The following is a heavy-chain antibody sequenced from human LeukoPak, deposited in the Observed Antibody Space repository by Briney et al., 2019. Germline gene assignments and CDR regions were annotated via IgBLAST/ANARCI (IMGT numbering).Heavy chain of an antibody. CDR2: IYASGST. D-gene: IGHD1-26*01. CDR1: GGSISGYT. Sequence: SEALSLTCTVSGGSISGYTWSWIRQPAGKGLEWIGRIYASGSTNYNPSLQGRVTMSVDTSRGQFFLMVHSVTAADTAVYYCARGVVGATAFAYWGQGTVVTASS. CDR3: ARGVVGATAFAY. J-gene: IGHJ4*02. V-gene: IGHV4-4*07.